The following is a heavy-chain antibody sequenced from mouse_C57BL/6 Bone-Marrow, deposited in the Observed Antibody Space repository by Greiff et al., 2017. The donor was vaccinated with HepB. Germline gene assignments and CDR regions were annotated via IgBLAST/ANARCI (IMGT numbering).Heavy chain of an antibody. V-gene: IGHV6-3*01. CDR2: IRLKSDNYAT. Sequence: DVHLVESGGGLVQPGGSMKLSCVASGFTFSNYWMNWVRQSPEKGLEWVAQIRLKSDNYATHYAESVKGRFTISRDDSKSSVYLQMNNLRAEDTGIYYCTLYDGYYLAWFAYWGQGTLVTVSA. J-gene: IGHJ3*01. D-gene: IGHD2-3*01. CDR1: GFTFSNYW. CDR3: TLYDGYYLAWFAY.